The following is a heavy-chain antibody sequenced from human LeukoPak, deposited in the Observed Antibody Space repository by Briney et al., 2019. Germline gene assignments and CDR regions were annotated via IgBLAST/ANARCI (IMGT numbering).Heavy chain of an antibody. J-gene: IGHJ3*02. CDR3: ATDPGYGLAFDI. Sequence: ASVKISCKASGYTFTDYYMHWVQQAPGKGLEWMGRVDPEDGETIYAEKFQGRVTVAADTSTDTAYMELSSLRSEDTAVYYCATDPGYGLAFDIWGQGTMVTVSS. V-gene: IGHV1-69-2*01. CDR2: VDPEDGET. CDR1: GYTFTDYY. D-gene: IGHD4-17*01.